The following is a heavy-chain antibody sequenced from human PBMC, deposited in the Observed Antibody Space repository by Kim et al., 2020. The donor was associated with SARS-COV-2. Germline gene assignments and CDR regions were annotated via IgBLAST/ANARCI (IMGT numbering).Heavy chain of an antibody. D-gene: IGHD6-13*01. CDR3: ARGRGIAAAGMIWYYYYGMDV. CDR1: GYTFTSYD. CDR2: MNPNSGNT. Sequence: ASVKVSCKASGYTFTSYDINWVRQATGQGLEWMGWMNPNSGNTGYAQKFQGRVTMTRNTSISTAYMELSSLRSEDTAVYYCARGRGIAAAGMIWYYYYGMDVWGQGTTVTVSS. V-gene: IGHV1-8*01. J-gene: IGHJ6*02.